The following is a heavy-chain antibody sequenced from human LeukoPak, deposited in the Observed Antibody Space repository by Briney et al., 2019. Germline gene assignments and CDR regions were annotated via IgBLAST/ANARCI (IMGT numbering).Heavy chain of an antibody. J-gene: IGHJ4*02. Sequence: PGGSLRLSCAASEFTFSSYTMSWVRQAPGKGLEWVSAITGSGATTSYADSVKGRFTISRDNSKNTLFLQMNSLRADDTAVYFCAKGAAADASGRYFDYWGQGTLVTVSS. CDR2: ITGSGATT. D-gene: IGHD6-13*01. CDR3: AKGAAADASGRYFDY. V-gene: IGHV3-23*01. CDR1: EFTFSSYT.